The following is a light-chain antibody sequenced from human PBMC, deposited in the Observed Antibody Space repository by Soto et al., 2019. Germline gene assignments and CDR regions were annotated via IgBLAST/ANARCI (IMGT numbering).Light chain of an antibody. J-gene: IGKJ5*01. CDR2: DAS. CDR3: QQRRSWQVT. Sequence: EIVMTQSPATLSLSPGEGSTLSFMASQSINTYLAWYQQKPGQAPRLLIYDASKRATGIPARFSGSGSGTNFTLTISSLEPEDFAVYYCQQRRSWQVTFGQGTRLEI. V-gene: IGKV3D-11*02. CDR1: QSINTY.